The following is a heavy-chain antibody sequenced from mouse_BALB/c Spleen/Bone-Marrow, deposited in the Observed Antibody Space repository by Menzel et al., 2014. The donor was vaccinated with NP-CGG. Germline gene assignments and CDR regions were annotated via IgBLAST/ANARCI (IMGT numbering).Heavy chain of an antibody. Sequence: EVMLVESGGGLVKPGGSLKLSCAASGFTFSNYVMSWVRQTPEKRLEWVASITSGGSTYYPDSVKGQFTISRDNARNILYLQMSSLRSEDTAMYYCARGRGGYYEFAYWGQGTLVTVSA. V-gene: IGHV5-6-5*01. D-gene: IGHD2-3*01. CDR3: ARGRGGYYEFAY. CDR1: GFTFSNYV. CDR2: ITSGGST. J-gene: IGHJ3*01.